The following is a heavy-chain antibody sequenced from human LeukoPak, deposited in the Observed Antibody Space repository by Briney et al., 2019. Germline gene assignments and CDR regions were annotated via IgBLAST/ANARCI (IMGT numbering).Heavy chain of an antibody. Sequence: GGSLRLSCVASGFTFDDYAMHWVRQIPGRGLEWVSGISWNGIRIGYADSVKGRFTISRDNAKNSLYLQMNSLRAEDTAVYYCVRGHHGLEYWGQGTLVTVSS. V-gene: IGHV3-9*01. CDR2: ISWNGIRI. D-gene: IGHD1-14*01. CDR3: VRGHHGLEY. CDR1: GFTFDDYA. J-gene: IGHJ4*02.